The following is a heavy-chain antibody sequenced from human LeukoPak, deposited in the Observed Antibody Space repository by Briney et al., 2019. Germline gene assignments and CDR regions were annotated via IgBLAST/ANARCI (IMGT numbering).Heavy chain of an antibody. J-gene: IGHJ6*03. CDR3: ARLGPGVLSGYYDADYMDV. CDR1: GGSISSSNYY. CDR2: IYYSGST. V-gene: IGHV4-39*01. Sequence: PSETLSLTCTVSGGSISSSNYYWGWIRQPPGKGLEWVGSIYYSGSTYYDPSLKSRVTISVDTAKNQFSLKLSSVTAADTAVHYCARLGPGVLSGYYDADYMDVWGKGTTVTVSS. D-gene: IGHD3-3*01.